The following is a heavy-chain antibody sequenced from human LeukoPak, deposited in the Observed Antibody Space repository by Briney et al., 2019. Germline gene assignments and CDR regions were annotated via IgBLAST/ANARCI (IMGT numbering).Heavy chain of an antibody. CDR1: GGSISSGDYY. D-gene: IGHD3-10*01. V-gene: IGHV4-30-4*02. CDR3: AREGWFGEVSHWFDP. CDR2: IDYSGST. Sequence: SETLSLTCTVSGGSISSGDYYWSWIRQTPGKGLEWIGYIDYSGSTYYNPSLKSRVTISVDTSKNPFSLQLSSVTAADTAVYYCAREGWFGEVSHWFDPWGQGTLVTVSS. J-gene: IGHJ5*02.